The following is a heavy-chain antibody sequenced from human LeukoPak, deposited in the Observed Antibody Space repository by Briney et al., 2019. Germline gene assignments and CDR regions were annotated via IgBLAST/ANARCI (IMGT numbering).Heavy chain of an antibody. Sequence: GGSLRLSCAASGFTFDDYAMHWVRQAPGKGLEWVSGISWNSGSIGYADSVKGRFTISRDNAKNSLYLQMNSLRAEDMALYYCAKDAESVDYYDSSGYLNYFDYWGQGTLVTVSS. J-gene: IGHJ4*02. CDR2: ISWNSGSI. D-gene: IGHD3-22*01. V-gene: IGHV3-9*03. CDR1: GFTFDDYA. CDR3: AKDAESVDYYDSSGYLNYFDY.